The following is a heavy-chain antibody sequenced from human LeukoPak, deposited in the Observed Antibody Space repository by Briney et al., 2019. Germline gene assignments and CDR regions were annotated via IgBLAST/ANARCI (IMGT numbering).Heavy chain of an antibody. CDR2: ISSSGSTI. V-gene: IGHV3-48*03. D-gene: IGHD3-3*01. Sequence: PGGSLRLSCAASGFTFSSYEMNWVRQAPGKGLEWVSYISSSGSTIYYADSVKGRFTNSRDNAKNSLYLQMNSLRAEDTAVYYCARDRYDFWSGYSLYWFDPWGQGTLVTVSS. CDR3: ARDRYDFWSGYSLYWFDP. J-gene: IGHJ5*02. CDR1: GFTFSSYE.